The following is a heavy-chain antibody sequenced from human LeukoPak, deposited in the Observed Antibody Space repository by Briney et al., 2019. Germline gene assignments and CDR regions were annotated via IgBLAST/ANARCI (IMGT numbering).Heavy chain of an antibody. CDR2: INHSGST. V-gene: IGHV4-34*01. CDR1: GGSFSGYY. J-gene: IGHJ4*02. Sequence: SETLSLTCAVYGGSFSGYYWSWIRQPPGKGLEWIGEINHSGSTNYNPSLKSRVTISVDTSKNQFSLKLSSVTAADTAVYYCARGPYYYDRWGQGTLVTVSS. D-gene: IGHD3-22*01. CDR3: ARGPYYYDR.